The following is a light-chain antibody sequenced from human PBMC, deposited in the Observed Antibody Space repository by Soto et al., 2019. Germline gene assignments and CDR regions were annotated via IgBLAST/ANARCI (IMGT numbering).Light chain of an antibody. V-gene: IGLV2-14*01. Sequence: QSVLTQPASVSGSPGQSITISCTGTSSDVGRYNHVSWYQHHPGKAPKLIISEVSNRPSGVSNRFSGSKSGNTASLTISGLQAEDEADYHCCSYAGSHTPWVFGGGTQLTVL. CDR2: EVS. CDR3: CSYAGSHTPWV. J-gene: IGLJ3*02. CDR1: SSDVGRYNH.